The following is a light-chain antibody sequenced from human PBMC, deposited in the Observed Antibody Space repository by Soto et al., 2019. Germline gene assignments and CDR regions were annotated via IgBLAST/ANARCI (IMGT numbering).Light chain of an antibody. CDR2: GAS. Sequence: EIVLTQSPGTLSLSPGERATLSCRASQSVSSIYLAWYQQKPGQAPRLLIYGASSRATGIPDRFSGSGSGTDFTLTISRLEPEDFAVYYCQHYGSSPKWTSGQGTKVEIK. CDR1: QSVSSIY. CDR3: QHYGSSPKWT. V-gene: IGKV3-20*01. J-gene: IGKJ1*01.